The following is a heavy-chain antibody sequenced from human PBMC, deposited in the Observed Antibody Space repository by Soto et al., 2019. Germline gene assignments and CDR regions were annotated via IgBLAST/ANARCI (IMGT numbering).Heavy chain of an antibody. CDR2: TIPILGIA. Sequence: QVQLVQSGAEVKKPGSSVKVSCKASGGTFSSYTSSWVRQAPGQGLEWMGRTIPILGIANYAQKFQGRLRITADKSTSTAYMELSSLRSEDTAVYYCATDPSAGDSAGYWGQGTLVTVSS. V-gene: IGHV1-69*08. D-gene: IGHD2-21*01. CDR3: ATDPSAGDSAGY. CDR1: GGTFSSYT. J-gene: IGHJ4*02.